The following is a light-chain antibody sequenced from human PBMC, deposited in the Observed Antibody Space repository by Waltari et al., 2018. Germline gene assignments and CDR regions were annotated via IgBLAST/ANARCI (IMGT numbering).Light chain of an antibody. Sequence: QSALTPPASVSASPGQSITLSCTGTSSDIVPYNYVSWYQQHSGKAPKLIIFGVSDRPSRVSNRFSASKSSNTASLTISGLQAEDEADYYCASFTNTNTWVFGGGTKVTVL. J-gene: IGLJ3*02. CDR3: ASFTNTNTWV. CDR2: GVS. V-gene: IGLV2-14*03. CDR1: SSDIVPYNY.